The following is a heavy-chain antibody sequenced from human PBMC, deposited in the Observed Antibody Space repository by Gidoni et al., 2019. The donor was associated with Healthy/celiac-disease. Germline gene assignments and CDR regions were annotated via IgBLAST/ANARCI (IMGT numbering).Heavy chain of an antibody. CDR3: ARDLGVGYASSSGDMDV. V-gene: IGHV3-30-3*01. CDR1: GFPFSSYA. CDR2: ISYDGGNK. J-gene: IGHJ6*02. Sequence: QVQLVESGGGVVQPGRSLRLSCAASGFPFSSYAMHWVRQAPGKGLEWVAFISYDGGNKYYADSVKGRFTISRDNSKNALYLQMNSLRAEDTAVYYCARDLGVGYASSSGDMDVWGQGTTVTVSS. D-gene: IGHD6-6*01.